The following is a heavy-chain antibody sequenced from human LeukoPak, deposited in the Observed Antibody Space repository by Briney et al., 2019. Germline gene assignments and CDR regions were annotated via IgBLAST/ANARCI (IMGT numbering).Heavy chain of an antibody. Sequence: PSETLSLTCTVSGGSISSYYWGWIRQPPGKGLEWIGSIYYSGSTYYNPSLKSRVTISVDTSKNQFSLKLSSVTAADTAVYYCASLGYSSSWSFDYWGQGTLVTVSS. CDR1: GGSISSYY. D-gene: IGHD6-13*01. CDR3: ASLGYSSSWSFDY. CDR2: IYYSGST. J-gene: IGHJ4*02. V-gene: IGHV4-39*01.